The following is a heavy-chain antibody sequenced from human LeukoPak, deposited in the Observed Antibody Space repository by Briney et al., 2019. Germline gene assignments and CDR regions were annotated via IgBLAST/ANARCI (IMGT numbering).Heavy chain of an antibody. CDR3: ARGVVGGYYYPFDY. CDR1: GFTFSSYA. Sequence: GWSLRLSCAASGFTFSSYAMHWVRQAPGKGLEWVAVISYDGSNKYYADSVKGRFTISRDNSKNTLYLQMNSLRAEDTAVYYCARGVVGGYYYPFDYWGQGTLVTVSS. D-gene: IGHD3-22*01. V-gene: IGHV3-30*04. J-gene: IGHJ4*02. CDR2: ISYDGSNK.